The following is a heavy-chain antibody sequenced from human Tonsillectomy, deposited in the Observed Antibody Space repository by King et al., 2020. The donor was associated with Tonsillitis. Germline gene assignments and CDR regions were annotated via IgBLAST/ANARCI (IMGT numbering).Heavy chain of an antibody. J-gene: IGHJ6*02. CDR1: GITFNNAW. D-gene: IGHD1-1*01. Sequence: VQLVESGGGLVKPGGSLRLSCAASGITFNNAWMSWVRQAPGKGLEWVGRIKSKTDGGTIDYAAPVKGRFTISRDDSKNTLYLQMNSLKTEDTAVYYCEAEVQLERHHFTYSFGTDVWGQGTTVTVTS. V-gene: IGHV3-15*01. CDR2: IKSKTDGGTI. CDR3: EAEVQLERHHFTYSFGTDV.